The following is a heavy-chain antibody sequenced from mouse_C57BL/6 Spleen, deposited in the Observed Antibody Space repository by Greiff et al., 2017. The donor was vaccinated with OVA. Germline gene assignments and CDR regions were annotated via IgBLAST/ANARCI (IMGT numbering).Heavy chain of an antibody. CDR3: ARGTVVATDYFDY. CDR2: IDPEDGET. V-gene: IGHV14-2*01. CDR1: GFNIKDYY. D-gene: IGHD1-1*01. Sequence: EVKLVESGAELVKPGASVKLSCTASGFNIKDYYMHWVKQRTEQGLEWIGRIDPEDGETKYAPKFQGKATITADTSSNTAYLQLSSLTSEDTAVYYCARGTVVATDYFDYWGQGTTLTVSS. J-gene: IGHJ2*01.